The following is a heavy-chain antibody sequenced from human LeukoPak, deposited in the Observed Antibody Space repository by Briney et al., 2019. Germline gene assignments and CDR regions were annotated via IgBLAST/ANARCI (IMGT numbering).Heavy chain of an antibody. CDR2: ISSSYNYI. CDR3: ARDLGVIVRPSDY. D-gene: IGHD3-16*02. CDR1: GFTFSSYS. V-gene: IGHV3-21*01. J-gene: IGHJ4*02. Sequence: KAGGSLRLSCAGSGFTFSSYSMNWVRQAPGKGLEWVSSISSSYNYIYYADSVKGRFTISRDNAKNSLYLQMNSLRAEDTAVYYCARDLGVIVRPSDYWGQGTLVTVSS.